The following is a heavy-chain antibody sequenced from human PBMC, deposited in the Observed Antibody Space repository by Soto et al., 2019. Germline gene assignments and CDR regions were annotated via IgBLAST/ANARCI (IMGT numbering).Heavy chain of an antibody. CDR1: GFSFSDHF. CDR2: IRNKANGYTT. V-gene: IGHV3-72*01. D-gene: IGHD3-22*01. CDR3: ARETYYYDRGRYYFYLDY. Sequence: PGVSLRLSFAASGFSFSDHFMDWFRQAPGKGLEWVGRIRNKANGYTTEYAASVKARFTISRDDSGSSLRLQMDSLKTEDTAVYYCARETYYYDRGRYYFYLDYWGQGTLVTVSS. J-gene: IGHJ4*02.